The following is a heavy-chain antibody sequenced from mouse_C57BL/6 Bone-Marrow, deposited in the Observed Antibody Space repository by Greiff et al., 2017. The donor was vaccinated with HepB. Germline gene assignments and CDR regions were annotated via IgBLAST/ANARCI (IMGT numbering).Heavy chain of an antibody. CDR3: TTYDYDGAY. D-gene: IGHD2-4*01. CDR2: IDPENGDT. CDR1: GFNIKDDY. Sequence: DVQLQESGAELVRPGASVKLSCTASGFNIKDDYMHWVKQRPEQGLEWIGWIDPENGDTEYASKFQGKATITADTSSNTAYLQLSSLTSEDTAVYYCTTYDYDGAYWGQGTLVTVSA. J-gene: IGHJ3*01. V-gene: IGHV14-4*01.